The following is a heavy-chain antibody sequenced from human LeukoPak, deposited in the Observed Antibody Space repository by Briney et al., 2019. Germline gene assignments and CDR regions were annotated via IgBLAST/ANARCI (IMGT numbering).Heavy chain of an antibody. CDR3: ARVRTNYYDSRDAFDI. V-gene: IGHV3-74*01. CDR1: GLTFSSYW. CDR2: INSDGSST. D-gene: IGHD3-22*01. Sequence: GGSLTLSCAASGLTFSSYWMHWVRQAPGKGLVCVSRINSDGSSTSYADSVKGRFTISRDNAKNTLYLQMNSLRAEDTAVYYCARVRTNYYDSRDAFDIWGQGTMVTVSS. J-gene: IGHJ3*02.